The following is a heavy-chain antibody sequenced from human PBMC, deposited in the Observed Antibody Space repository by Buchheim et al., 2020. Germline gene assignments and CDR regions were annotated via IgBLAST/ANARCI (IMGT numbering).Heavy chain of an antibody. J-gene: IGHJ4*02. CDR1: GFTFSSYW. D-gene: IGHD6-19*01. CDR3: ARDSSGWYSVGYFDY. Sequence: EVQLVESGGGLVQPGGSLRLSCAASGFTFSSYWMSWVRQAPGKGLEWVANIKQDGSEKYYVDSVKGRFTIARDNAKNSLYLQMNSLRAEDTAVYYCARDSSGWYSVGYFDYWGQGTL. CDR2: IKQDGSEK. V-gene: IGHV3-7*01.